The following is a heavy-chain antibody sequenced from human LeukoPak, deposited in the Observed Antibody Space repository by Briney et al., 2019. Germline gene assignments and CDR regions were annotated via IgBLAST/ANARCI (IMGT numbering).Heavy chain of an antibody. CDR3: ARDPAYCGGDCYSEAVAFDI. V-gene: IGHV3-64*01. CDR2: ISSNGGST. J-gene: IGHJ3*02. Sequence: GGSLRLSCAASGFTFSSYAMHWVRQAPGKGMEYVSAISSNGGSTYYANSVKGRFTIYRDNSKNTVYLKMGILRAEDMAVYYCARDPAYCGGDCYSEAVAFDICGQGTMVTVSS. CDR1: GFTFSSYA. D-gene: IGHD2-21*02.